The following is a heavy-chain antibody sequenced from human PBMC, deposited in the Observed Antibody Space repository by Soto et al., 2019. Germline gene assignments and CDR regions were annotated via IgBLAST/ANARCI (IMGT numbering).Heavy chain of an antibody. CDR3: AKGSGYCSSTSCYSS. Sequence: PGGSLRLSCAASGFTFDDYAMHWVRQAPGKGLEWVSGISWNSGSIGYADSVKGRFTISRDNAKNSLYLQMNSLRAEDTALYYCAKGSGYCSSTSCYSSWGQGTLVTVSS. V-gene: IGHV3-9*01. CDR1: GFTFDDYA. J-gene: IGHJ5*02. CDR2: ISWNSGSI. D-gene: IGHD2-2*01.